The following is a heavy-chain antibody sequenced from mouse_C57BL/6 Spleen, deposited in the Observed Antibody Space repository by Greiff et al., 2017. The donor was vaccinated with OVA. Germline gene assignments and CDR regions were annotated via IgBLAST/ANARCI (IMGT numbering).Heavy chain of an antibody. CDR2: ISSGSSTI. D-gene: IGHD2-3*01. CDR3: ASDDYEGMDY. V-gene: IGHV5-17*01. J-gene: IGHJ4*01. CDR1: GFTFSDYG. Sequence: EVKLVESGGGLVKPGGSLKLSCAASGFTFSDYGMHWVRQAPETGLEWVAYISSGSSTIYNADTVKGRFTISRDNAKRNLFLQMTSLRSEDTAMYYCASDDYEGMDYWCKGTSGTVSS.